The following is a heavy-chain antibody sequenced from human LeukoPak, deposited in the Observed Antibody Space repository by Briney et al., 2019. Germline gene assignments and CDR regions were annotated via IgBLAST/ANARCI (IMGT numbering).Heavy chain of an antibody. CDR2: TNHSGST. D-gene: IGHD2-15*01. CDR3: HRYCSGGSCLDY. Sequence: KPSETLSLTCAVYGGSFSGYYWSWIRQPPGKGLEWIGETNHSGSTNYNPSLKSRVTISVDTSKNQFSLKLSSVTAADTAVYYCHRYCSGGSCLDYWGQGTLVTVSS. J-gene: IGHJ4*02. CDR1: GGSFSGYY. V-gene: IGHV4-34*01.